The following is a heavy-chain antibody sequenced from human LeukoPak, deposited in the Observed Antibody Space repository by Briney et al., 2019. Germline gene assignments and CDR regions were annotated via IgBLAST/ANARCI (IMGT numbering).Heavy chain of an antibody. V-gene: IGHV3-23*01. Sequence: GRSLRLSCVASGFTFTKCAMSWIRQAPGKGLEWVAIITATGDTAYYADSVKGRFTISRDNSRNTVYMQMDSLRVEDTAIYYCAGDRNSDWYSPLDYWGQGSQVTVSP. D-gene: IGHD6-19*01. CDR1: GFTFTKCA. CDR3: AGDRNSDWYSPLDY. J-gene: IGHJ4*02. CDR2: ITATGDTA.